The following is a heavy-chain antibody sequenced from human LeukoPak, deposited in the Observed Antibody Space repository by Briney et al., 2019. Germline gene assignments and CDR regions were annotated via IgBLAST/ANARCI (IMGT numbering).Heavy chain of an antibody. J-gene: IGHJ4*02. CDR2: ISGSGGST. Sequence: GGSLRLSCAASGFTFSSYAMSWVRQAPGKGLEWVSAISGSGGSTYYADSVKGRFTISRDNSKNTLYLQMNSLRAEDTAVYYCAKDCHAIVGATGPYFDYWGQGTLVTVSS. CDR3: AKDCHAIVGATGPYFDY. CDR1: GFTFSSYA. D-gene: IGHD1-26*01. V-gene: IGHV3-23*01.